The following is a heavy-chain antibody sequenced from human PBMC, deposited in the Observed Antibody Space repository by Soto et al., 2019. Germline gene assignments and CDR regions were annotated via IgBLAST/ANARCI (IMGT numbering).Heavy chain of an antibody. Sequence: QVQLQESGPGLVKSSQTLSLTCTVSGGSISRGGYYWNWIRQHPGKGLEWIGYIYYGGGISYNPSLKSRLTISIGTSKTQLSLQLSSVTAADTAVYHCARGRSSSPGTFDYWGQGTLVTVSS. J-gene: IGHJ4*02. CDR3: ARGRSSSPGTFDY. D-gene: IGHD6-19*01. CDR1: GGSISRGGYY. CDR2: IYYGGGI. V-gene: IGHV4-31*03.